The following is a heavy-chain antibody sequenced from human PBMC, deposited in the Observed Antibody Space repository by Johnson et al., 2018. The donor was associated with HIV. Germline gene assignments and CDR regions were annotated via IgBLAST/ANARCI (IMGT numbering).Heavy chain of an antibody. Sequence: QVQLVESGGGVVQPGTSLRLSCAISGFTFSNYIMHWVRQAPGKGPEWVAGISYDGKNKDYGQSVRGRVNISSDNSKITLILQMDSLRADDTAVYYCARDRIQWWSYVGTFDIWGQGTMVTVSS. CDR3: ARDRIQWWSYVGTFDI. J-gene: IGHJ3*02. CDR2: ISYDGKNK. D-gene: IGHD2-15*01. CDR1: GFTFSNYI. V-gene: IGHV3-30*04.